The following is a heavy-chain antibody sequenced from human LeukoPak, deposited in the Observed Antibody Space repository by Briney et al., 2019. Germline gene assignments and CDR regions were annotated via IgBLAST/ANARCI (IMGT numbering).Heavy chain of an antibody. CDR2: INTGGTDT. CDR3: ATKQWLDQLPDS. D-gene: IGHD6-19*01. Sequence: GGSLRLSCAASGFTFSKYSMLWVRQAPGKGLERVSRINTGGTDTTYAASVKGRFTVSRANANKTLFLKMNSVGAENRAVYYVATKQWLDQLPDSWGQGTPVTVSS. V-gene: IGHV3-74*01. J-gene: IGHJ4*02. CDR1: GFTFSKYS.